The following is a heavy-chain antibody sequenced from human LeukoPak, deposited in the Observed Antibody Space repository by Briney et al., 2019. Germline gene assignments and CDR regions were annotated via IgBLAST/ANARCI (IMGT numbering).Heavy chain of an antibody. Sequence: QTGGSLRLSCAASGFTFDDYAMHWVRQAPGKGLEWVSGISWNSGSIGYADSVKGRFTISRDNAKNSLYLQMNSLRAEDTAVYYCARTGRGQQLVRPKYYFDYWGQGTLVTVSS. V-gene: IGHV3-9*01. CDR2: ISWNSGSI. J-gene: IGHJ4*02. CDR3: ARTGRGQQLVRPKYYFDY. D-gene: IGHD6-13*01. CDR1: GFTFDDYA.